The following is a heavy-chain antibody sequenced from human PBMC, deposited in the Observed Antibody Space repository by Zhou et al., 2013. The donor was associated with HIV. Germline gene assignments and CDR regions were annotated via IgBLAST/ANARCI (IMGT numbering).Heavy chain of an antibody. Sequence: QVQLVQSGAEVKKPGSSVKVSCKASGGTFNSYALSWVRQAPGQGLEWMGRITPLLGTTSYAQKFQGRVTITADKSTTTSYMDLSSLRSDDTAVYYCARVTTLHPWWFDSWGQGSLVTVSS. CDR2: ITPLLGTT. CDR1: GGTFNSYA. J-gene: IGHJ5*01. V-gene: IGHV1-69*04. CDR3: ARVTTLHPWWFDS. D-gene: IGHD4-4*01.